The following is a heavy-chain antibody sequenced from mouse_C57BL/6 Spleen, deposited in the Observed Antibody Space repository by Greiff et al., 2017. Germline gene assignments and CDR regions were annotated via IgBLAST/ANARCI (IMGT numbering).Heavy chain of an antibody. D-gene: IGHD2-1*01. V-gene: IGHV1-80*01. CDR2: IYPGDGDT. J-gene: IGHJ3*01. CDR1: GYAFSSYW. CDR3: ARGIIYYGNHAGFAY. Sequence: VQLVESGAELVKPGASVKISCKASGYAFSSYWMNWVKQRPGKGLEWIGQIYPGDGDTNYNGKFKGKATLTADKSSSTAYMQLSSLTSEDSAVYFCARGIIYYGNHAGFAYWGQGTLVTVSA.